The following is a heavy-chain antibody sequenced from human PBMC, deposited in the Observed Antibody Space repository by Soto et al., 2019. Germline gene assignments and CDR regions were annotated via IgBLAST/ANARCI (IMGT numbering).Heavy chain of an antibody. CDR3: AREYSLAVVAPGD. CDR1: GFTFSSYA. V-gene: IGHV3-30-3*01. D-gene: IGHD3-16*01. CDR2: ISYDGGDK. J-gene: IGHJ4*02. Sequence: GGSLRLSCAASGFTFSSYAMHWVRQTPGKGLEWVAVISYDGGDKYYADSVKGRFTISRDNSKNTLYLQMNSLRAEDTSVYYGAREYSLAVVAPGDWGKGTLVTVSS.